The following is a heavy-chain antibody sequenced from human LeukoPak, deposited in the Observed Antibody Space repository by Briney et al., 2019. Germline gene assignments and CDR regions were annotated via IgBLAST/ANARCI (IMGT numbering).Heavy chain of an antibody. CDR2: IYYSGST. D-gene: IGHD5-24*01. J-gene: IGHJ4*02. Sequence: SETLSLTCTVSGGSMSSYYWSWIRQPPGKGLEWIGYIYYSGSTKYNPSLKSGGTISVDTSKNQFSLKLSSVTAADTAVYYCARGARAGYNLEPFDYWGQGTLVTVSS. V-gene: IGHV4-59*08. CDR3: ARGARAGYNLEPFDY. CDR1: GGSMSSYY.